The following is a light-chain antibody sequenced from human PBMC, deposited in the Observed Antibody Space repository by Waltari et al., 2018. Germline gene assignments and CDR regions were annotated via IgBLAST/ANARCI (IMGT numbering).Light chain of an antibody. V-gene: IGLV1-47*01. CDR3: ASWDGSLGGVV. Sequence: QSVLSQPPSASGTPGQRVTISCSGSDYNIGNHFVYWYHQLPGAAPKLLIYRNKPRPSGFPDRFSGSTSGPSASLAISGLRSEDEALYYCASWDGSLGGVVFGGGTKLTVL. CDR2: RNK. J-gene: IGLJ2*01. CDR1: DYNIGNHF.